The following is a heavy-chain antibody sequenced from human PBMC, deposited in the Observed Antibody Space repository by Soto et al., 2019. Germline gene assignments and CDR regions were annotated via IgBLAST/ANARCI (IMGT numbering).Heavy chain of an antibody. CDR3: ARKGGSGWYEDYFDY. Sequence: EVQLLESGGGLLQPGGSLRLSCAASGFTFSSYPMNWVRQAPGQGLQWVSAIDSGGGSTDHADSVKGRFTISRDNSKNPLYLQMNSLRAEDTAIYYCARKGGSGWYEDYFDYWGQGTLVTVSS. CDR2: IDSGGGST. V-gene: IGHV3-23*01. D-gene: IGHD6-19*01. J-gene: IGHJ4*02. CDR1: GFTFSSYP.